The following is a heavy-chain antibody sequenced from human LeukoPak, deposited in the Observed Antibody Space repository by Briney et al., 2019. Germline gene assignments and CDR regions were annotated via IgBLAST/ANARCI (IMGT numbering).Heavy chain of an antibody. CDR3: ARMGVSYYYDSSTYYPLAFDV. D-gene: IGHD3-22*01. CDR2: IFHSGSI. CDR1: GYSISSGYY. Sequence: SATVSLTCTVSGYSISSGYYWGWIRQSPGKGLEWIATIFHSGSIYYSPSLKSRVTLSVGTSKNQFFLKLNSVNAADTAVYYCARMGVSYYYDSSTYYPLAFDVWGQGTVVTVPS. V-gene: IGHV4-38-2*02. J-gene: IGHJ3*01.